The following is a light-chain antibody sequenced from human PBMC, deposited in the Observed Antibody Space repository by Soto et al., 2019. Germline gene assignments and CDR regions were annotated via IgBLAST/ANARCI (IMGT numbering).Light chain of an antibody. CDR2: DGT. CDR1: SSDVGSYNL. J-gene: IGLJ2*01. CDR3: SSYGGSSTYVL. Sequence: QSVLTQPASLSGSPGQSITISCTGTSSDVGSYNLVSWYQQHPGIAPKLMIYDGTKRPSGVSDRFSGSKSGNTASLTISGLQAEDEADYYCSSYGGSSTYVLFGGGTKLTVL. V-gene: IGLV2-23*01.